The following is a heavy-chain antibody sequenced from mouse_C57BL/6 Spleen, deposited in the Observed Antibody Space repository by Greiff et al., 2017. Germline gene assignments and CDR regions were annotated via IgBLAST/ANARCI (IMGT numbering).Heavy chain of an antibody. CDR2: IDPETGGT. Sequence: VQLQQSGAELVRPGASVTLSCKASGYTFTDYEMHWVKQTPVHGLEWIGAIDPETGGTAYNQKFKGKAILTADKSSSTAYMELRSLTSEASAVYYCTRNYGSSYYFGCWGQGTTLTVAS. D-gene: IGHD1-1*01. J-gene: IGHJ2*01. V-gene: IGHV1-15*01. CDR1: GYTFTDYE. CDR3: TRNYGSSYYFGC.